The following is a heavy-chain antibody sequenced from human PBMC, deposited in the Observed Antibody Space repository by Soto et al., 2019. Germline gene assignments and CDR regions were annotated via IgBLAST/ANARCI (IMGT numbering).Heavy chain of an antibody. V-gene: IGHV1-3*05. CDR2: INAGNGNT. CDR1: GYTFTGYA. Sequence: QVQLVQSGAEEKKPGASVKVSGKASGYTFTGYAMHWVRQAPGQRLEWMGWINAGNGNTKYSQKFQGRVTITSDTSASTAYMELSSLRSEDTAVYYCARAVAVPADFDYWGQGTLVTVSS. J-gene: IGHJ4*02. CDR3: ARAVAVPADFDY. D-gene: IGHD6-19*01.